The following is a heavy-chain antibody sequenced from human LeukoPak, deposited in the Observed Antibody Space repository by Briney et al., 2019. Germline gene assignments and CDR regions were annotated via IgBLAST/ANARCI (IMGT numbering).Heavy chain of an antibody. V-gene: IGHV4-59*08. CDR3: ARANHHGYFDY. CDR1: GSSISSYY. J-gene: IGHJ4*02. Sequence: PSETLSLTCTVSGSSISSYYWSWIRQPPGKGLEWIGYIYDSGSTNYKSPLKSRVTMSGDTSKNQFSLKLSSVTAADTAVYYCARANHHGYFDYWGQGTLVTVSS. D-gene: IGHD1-14*01. CDR2: IYDSGST.